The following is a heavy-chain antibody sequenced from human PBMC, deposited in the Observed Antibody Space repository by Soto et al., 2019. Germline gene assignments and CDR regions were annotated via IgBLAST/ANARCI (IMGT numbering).Heavy chain of an antibody. D-gene: IGHD6-13*01. V-gene: IGHV4-59*01. CDR3: ARDRGYSSSWSQPDYYYYGMDV. CDR2: IYYSGST. Sequence: QVQLQESGPGLVKPSETLSLTCTVSGGSISSYYWSWIRQPPGKGLEWIGYIYYSGSTNYNPSLTSRVTISVDTSKNQFSLKLSSVTAADTAVYYCARDRGYSSSWSQPDYYYYGMDVWGQGTTVTVSS. CDR1: GGSISSYY. J-gene: IGHJ6*02.